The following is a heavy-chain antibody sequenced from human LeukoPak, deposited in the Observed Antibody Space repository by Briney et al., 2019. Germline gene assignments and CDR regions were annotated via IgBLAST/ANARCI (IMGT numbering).Heavy chain of an antibody. CDR2: IYTSGST. J-gene: IGHJ3*02. Sequence: PSETLSLTCTVSGGSISSRSYYWGWIRQPPGKGLEWIGRIYTSGSTNYNPSLKSRVTISVDTSKNQFSLKLSSVTAADTAVYYCARVVPAAKDAFDIWGQGTMVTVSS. CDR3: ARVVPAAKDAFDI. V-gene: IGHV4-61*02. D-gene: IGHD2-2*01. CDR1: GGSISSRSYY.